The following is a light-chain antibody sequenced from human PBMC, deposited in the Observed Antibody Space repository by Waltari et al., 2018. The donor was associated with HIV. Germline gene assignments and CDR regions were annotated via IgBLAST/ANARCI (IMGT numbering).Light chain of an antibody. CDR3: QQSFSTPLT. J-gene: IGKJ4*01. Sequence: DIQMTQSPSSLSASVGDRVTITCRASQSISSFLNWYQQKPGKAPNLLIYAASSLQSGVPSRFSGSGSATDFTLTISSLQPEDFVTYYCQQSFSTPLTFGGGTKVQIK. CDR1: QSISSF. CDR2: AAS. V-gene: IGKV1-39*01.